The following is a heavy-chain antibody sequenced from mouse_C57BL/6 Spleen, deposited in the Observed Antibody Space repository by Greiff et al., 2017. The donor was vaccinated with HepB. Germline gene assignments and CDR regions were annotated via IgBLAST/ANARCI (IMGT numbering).Heavy chain of an antibody. CDR2: IYPGSGST. Sequence: VQLQQSGAELVKPGASVKMSCKASGYTFTSYWITWVKQRPGQGLEWIGDIYPGSGSTNYNEKFKSKATLTVDTSSSTAYMQLSSLTSEDSAVYYCARGLYYGSRTGYAMDYWGQGTSVTVSS. CDR1: GYTFTSYW. D-gene: IGHD1-1*01. CDR3: ARGLYYGSRTGYAMDY. V-gene: IGHV1-55*01. J-gene: IGHJ4*01.